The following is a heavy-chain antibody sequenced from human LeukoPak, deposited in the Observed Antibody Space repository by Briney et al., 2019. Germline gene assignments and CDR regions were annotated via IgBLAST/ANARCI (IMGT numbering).Heavy chain of an antibody. V-gene: IGHV3-30*04. CDR2: ISYDGSNK. CDR3: ARDGVYYYGSGSYLDY. D-gene: IGHD3-10*01. Sequence: GGSLRLPCAASGFTFSSYAMHWVRQAPGKGLEWVAVISYDGSNKYYADSVKGRFTISRDNSKNTLYLQMNSLRAEDTAVYYCARDGVYYYGSGSYLDYWGQGTLVTVSS. CDR1: GFTFSSYA. J-gene: IGHJ4*02.